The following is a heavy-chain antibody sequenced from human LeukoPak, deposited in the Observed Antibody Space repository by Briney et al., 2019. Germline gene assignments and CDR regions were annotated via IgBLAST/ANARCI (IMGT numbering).Heavy chain of an antibody. J-gene: IGHJ5*02. CDR2: TYYSGST. CDR3: ARPYYYDSRIDP. D-gene: IGHD3-22*01. CDR1: GVSISSGDYY. Sequence: SETLSLTCTVSGVSISSGDYYWSWIRQPPGKGLERIGYTYYSGSTYYNPPLKSRVTISVDTSKNQFSLKLSSVTAADTAVYYCARPYYYDSRIDPWGQGTRVTVSS. V-gene: IGHV4-30-4*01.